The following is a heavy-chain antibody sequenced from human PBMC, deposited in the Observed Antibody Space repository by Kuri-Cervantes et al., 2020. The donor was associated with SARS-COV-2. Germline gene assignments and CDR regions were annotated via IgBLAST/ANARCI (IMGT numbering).Heavy chain of an antibody. Sequence: GSLRLSCTVSGGSITFGYYYWSWIRQPPGKGLEWIGEINHSGSTNYNPSLKSRVTISVDTSKNQFSLKLSSVTAADTAVYYCARGRGAARPDWYYYYGMDVWGQGTTVTVSS. CDR2: INHSGST. D-gene: IGHD6-6*01. J-gene: IGHJ6*02. CDR1: GGSITFGYYY. V-gene: IGHV4-34*01. CDR3: ARGRGAARPDWYYYYGMDV.